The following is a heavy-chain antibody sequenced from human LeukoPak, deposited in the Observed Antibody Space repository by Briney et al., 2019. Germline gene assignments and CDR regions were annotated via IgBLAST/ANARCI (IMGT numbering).Heavy chain of an antibody. V-gene: IGHV1-24*01. D-gene: IGHD6-19*01. CDR1: GYTLTELS. CDR3: ATSTQWLVPFDY. CDR2: FDPEDGET. J-gene: IGHJ4*02. Sequence: ASVKVSCKVSGYTLTELSMHWVRQAPGKGLEWMGGFDPEDGETIYAQKFQGRVTMTEDTSTDTAYMELSSLRSEDTAVNYCATSTQWLVPFDYWGQGTLVTVSS.